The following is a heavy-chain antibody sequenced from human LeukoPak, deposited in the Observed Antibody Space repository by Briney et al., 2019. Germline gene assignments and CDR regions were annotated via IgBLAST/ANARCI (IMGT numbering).Heavy chain of an antibody. Sequence: PGGSLRLSCAASGFTFSSYSMIWVRQAPGKGLEWVSSISSSSSYIYYADSVKGRFTVSRDNAKNSLYLQMNSLRAEDTAVYYCARAETGYYYDSSGYPFAHWGQGTLVTVSS. V-gene: IGHV3-21*01. CDR2: ISSSSSYI. D-gene: IGHD3-22*01. CDR1: GFTFSSYS. CDR3: ARAETGYYYDSSGYPFAH. J-gene: IGHJ4*02.